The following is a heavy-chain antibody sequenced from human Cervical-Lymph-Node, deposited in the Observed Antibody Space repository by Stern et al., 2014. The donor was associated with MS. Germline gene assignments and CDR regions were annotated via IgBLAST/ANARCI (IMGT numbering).Heavy chain of an antibody. V-gene: IGHV1-3*01. CDR1: GYIFIYYA. CDR3: ARALGHHDSTIGWYWFDP. D-gene: IGHD2/OR15-2a*01. J-gene: IGHJ5*02. Sequence: HVQLVQSGTEVKKPGASVKVSCKASGYIFIYYAMHWVRQAPGQRLEWMGWINGGNGNTKYSQKFQGRVTITTDTSASMAYMELSSLRSEDTAVYYCARALGHHDSTIGWYWFDPWGQGTLVTVSS. CDR2: INGGNGNT.